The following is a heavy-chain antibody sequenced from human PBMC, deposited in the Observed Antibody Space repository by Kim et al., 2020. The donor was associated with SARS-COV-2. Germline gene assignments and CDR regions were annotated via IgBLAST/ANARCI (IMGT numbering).Heavy chain of an antibody. Sequence: GGSLRLSCAASGFTFSSYSMNWVRQAPGKGLEWVSSISSSSSYIYYADSVKGRFTISRDNAKNSLYLQMNSLRAEDTAVYYCARGGGVVPAALHNWFDPWGQGTLVTVSS. D-gene: IGHD2-2*01. J-gene: IGHJ5*02. CDR1: GFTFSSYS. CDR2: ISSSSSYI. CDR3: ARGGGVVPAALHNWFDP. V-gene: IGHV3-21*01.